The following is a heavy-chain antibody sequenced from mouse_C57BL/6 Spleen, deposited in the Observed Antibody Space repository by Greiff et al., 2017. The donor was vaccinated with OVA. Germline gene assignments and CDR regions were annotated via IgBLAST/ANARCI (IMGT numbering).Heavy chain of an antibody. D-gene: IGHD1-1*01. CDR3: ARGKTFITTVAFDY. CDR1: GYTFTSYW. V-gene: IGHV1-64*01. Sequence: QVQLQQPGAELVKPGASVKLSCKASGYTFTSYWMHWVKQRPGQGLEWIGMIHPNRGSTNYNEKFKSKATLTVDKSSSTAYMQLSSLTSEDSAVYYCARGKTFITTVAFDYWGQGTTLTVSS. J-gene: IGHJ2*01. CDR2: IHPNRGST.